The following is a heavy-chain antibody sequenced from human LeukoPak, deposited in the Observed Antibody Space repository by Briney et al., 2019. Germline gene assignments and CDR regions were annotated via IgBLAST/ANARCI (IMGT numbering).Heavy chain of an antibody. CDR3: AREAVSSGYNWFDP. V-gene: IGHV3-21*01. CDR1: GFTFSSYS. Sequence: GGSLRLSCAASGFTFSSYSMNWVRQAPGKGLEWVSSISSSSSYIYFADSVKGRFTISRDNAKNSLYLQMNSLRAEDTAVYYCAREAVSSGYNWFDPWGQGTLVTVSS. D-gene: IGHD3-22*01. CDR2: ISSSSSYI. J-gene: IGHJ5*02.